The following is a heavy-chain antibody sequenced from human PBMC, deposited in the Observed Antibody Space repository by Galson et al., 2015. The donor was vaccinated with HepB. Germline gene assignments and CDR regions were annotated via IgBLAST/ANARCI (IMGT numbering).Heavy chain of an antibody. CDR3: VVGATTGGDY. CDR2: ISGSGGST. D-gene: IGHD1-26*01. J-gene: IGHJ4*02. CDR1: GFTFSSYA. Sequence: SLRLSCAASGFTFSSYAMSWVRQALGKGPDWVSAISGSGGSTYYADSVKGRFTISRDNSKNTLYLQMNSLRAEDTAVYYCVVGATTGGDYWGQGTLVTVSS. V-gene: IGHV3-23*01.